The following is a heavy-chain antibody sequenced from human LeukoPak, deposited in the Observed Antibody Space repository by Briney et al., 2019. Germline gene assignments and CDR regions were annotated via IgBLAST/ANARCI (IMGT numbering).Heavy chain of an antibody. CDR1: GGSISSHY. D-gene: IGHD1-1*01. V-gene: IGHV4-59*11. Sequence: PSETLSLTCTVSGGSISSHYWSWIRQPPGKGLEWIGYIYDSGSTNYNPSLKSRVTISVDTSKNQFSLKLSSVTAADTAVYYCAGVGGTNYYYYGTDVWGQGTTVTVSS. CDR2: IYDSGST. J-gene: IGHJ6*02. CDR3: AGVGGTNYYYYGTDV.